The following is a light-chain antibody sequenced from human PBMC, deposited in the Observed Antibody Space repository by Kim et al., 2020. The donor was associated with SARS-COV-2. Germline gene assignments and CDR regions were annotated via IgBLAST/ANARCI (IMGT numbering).Light chain of an antibody. CDR1: SPNIGSNY. V-gene: IGLV1-47*01. J-gene: IGLJ2*01. Sequence: GQGVTLSCPGSSPNIGSNYVSWSQHLPGTAPKLLIYRNNQRPSGVPDRFSGSKSGTSASLAISGLRSEDEADYYCAAWDDSLSGVVFGGGTQLTVL. CDR2: RNN. CDR3: AAWDDSLSGVV.